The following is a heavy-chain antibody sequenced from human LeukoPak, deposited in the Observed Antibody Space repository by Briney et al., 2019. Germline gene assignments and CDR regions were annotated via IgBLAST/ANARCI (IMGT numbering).Heavy chain of an antibody. J-gene: IGHJ3*02. D-gene: IGHD6-19*01. CDR3: ASDSSADAFDI. CDR2: INPNSGGT. Sequence: ASVKVSCKDCGYTFTGYYMHWVRQAPGQGLESMGRINPNSGGTNYAQKFQGRVTMTRDTSISTAYMELSRLRSDDTAVYYCASDSSADAFDIWGQGTMVTVSS. V-gene: IGHV1-2*06. CDR1: GYTFTGYY.